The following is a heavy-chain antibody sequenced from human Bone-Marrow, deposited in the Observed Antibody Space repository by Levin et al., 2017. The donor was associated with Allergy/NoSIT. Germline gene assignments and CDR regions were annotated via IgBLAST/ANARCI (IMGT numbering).Heavy chain of an antibody. CDR2: IYYSGST. CDR1: GGSLTNGDYY. CDR3: ARAAYYEFVWGSFRFCDH. Sequence: SQTLSLTCAVSGGSLTNGDYYWSWIRQSPGKGLEWIGYIYYSGSTYYNPSLKSRVLISIDTSENQFSLKLKSVTAADTAVYFCARAAYYEFVWGSFRFCDHWGQGSLVTVSS. J-gene: IGHJ4*02. D-gene: IGHD3-16*02. V-gene: IGHV4-30-4*01.